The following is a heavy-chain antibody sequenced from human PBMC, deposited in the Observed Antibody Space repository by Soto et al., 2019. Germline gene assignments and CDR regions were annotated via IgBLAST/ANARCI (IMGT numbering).Heavy chain of an antibody. J-gene: IGHJ4*02. CDR1: GFSFSTYS. CDR3: ACVHYCCCYSCYFISFYY. CDR2: ISSSGDTK. Sequence: GGSLRLSCAASGFSFSTYSMNWVRQAPGKGLEWVSFISSSGDTKHYADSVKGRFTVSRDNAKNSLYLQMNSLRDEDTAVYYCACVHYCCCYSCYFISFYYRSQGSQVTVSS. V-gene: IGHV3-48*02. D-gene: IGHD2-15*01.